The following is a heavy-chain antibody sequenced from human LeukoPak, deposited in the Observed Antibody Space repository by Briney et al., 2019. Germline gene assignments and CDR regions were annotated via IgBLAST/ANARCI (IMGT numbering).Heavy chain of an antibody. CDR1: GFTFSSYG. Sequence: GGSLRLSCAASGFTFSSYGMHWVRQAPGKGLEWVAFIRYDGSNKYYADSVKGRFTISRDNAKNTFYLQMNSLRAEDTAVYHCVRWGLGKGEAFDIWGQGTMVTVSS. CDR2: IRYDGSNK. D-gene: IGHD5-24*01. V-gene: IGHV3-30*02. CDR3: VRWGLGKGEAFDI. J-gene: IGHJ3*02.